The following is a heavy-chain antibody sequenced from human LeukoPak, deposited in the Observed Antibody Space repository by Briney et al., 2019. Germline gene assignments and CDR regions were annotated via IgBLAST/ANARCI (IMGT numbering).Heavy chain of an antibody. CDR1: GYTFTSYG. D-gene: IGHD2-15*01. Sequence: GASVKVSCKASGYTFTSYGISWVRQAPGQGLEWIGWVSGYNGHTNYAQRLQGRITMTTDTSTTTAYMELRNLRSDDTAVYYCARRVGLCSGGSCYYYYYYMDVWGKGTTVTVSS. CDR3: ARRVGLCSGGSCYYYYYYMDV. CDR2: VSGYNGHT. V-gene: IGHV1-18*01. J-gene: IGHJ6*03.